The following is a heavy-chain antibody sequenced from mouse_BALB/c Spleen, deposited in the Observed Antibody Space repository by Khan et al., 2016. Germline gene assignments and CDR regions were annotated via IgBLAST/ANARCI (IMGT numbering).Heavy chain of an antibody. CDR2: IDPANGNT. CDR1: GFNIKDTY. J-gene: IGHJ3*01. D-gene: IGHD2-4*01. Sequence: VQLKQSGAELVKPGASVKLSCTASGFNIKDTYMHWVKQRPEQGLEWIGRIDPANGNTKYDPKFQGKATITADTSSNTAYLPHSSLTSEDTAVYYCARSPYDYDVGFAYWGQGTLVTVSA. V-gene: IGHV14-3*02. CDR3: ARSPYDYDVGFAY.